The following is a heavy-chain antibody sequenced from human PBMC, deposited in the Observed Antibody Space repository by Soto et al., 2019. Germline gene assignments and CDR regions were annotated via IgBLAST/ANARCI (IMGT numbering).Heavy chain of an antibody. V-gene: IGHV1-3*01. CDR1: GYTFTSFA. Sequence: QVQLVQSGAEVKKPGASVTVSCKASGYTFTSFAIHWVRQAPGQRPEWMGWINADTGNTKYSQRLQGRVNLARDTSTNTAYMQVSSVRAEDTAVYFCAREVVSGYDLGYWGQGTLVTVSS. J-gene: IGHJ4*02. D-gene: IGHD5-12*01. CDR3: AREVVSGYDLGY. CDR2: INADTGNT.